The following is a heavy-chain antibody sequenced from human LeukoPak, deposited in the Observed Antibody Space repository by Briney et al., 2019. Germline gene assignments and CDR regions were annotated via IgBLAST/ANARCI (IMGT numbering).Heavy chain of an antibody. J-gene: IGHJ4*02. CDR2: IYYSGST. CDR3: ARDRGGNYYDSSGYYDAPY. Sequence: PSETLSLTCTVSGGSISSYYWGWIRQPPGKGLEWIGSIYYSGSTYYNPSLKSRVTISVDTSKNQFSLKLSSVTAADTAAYYCARDRGGNYYDSSGYYDAPYWGQGTLVTVSS. D-gene: IGHD3-22*01. CDR1: GGSISSYY. V-gene: IGHV4-39*07.